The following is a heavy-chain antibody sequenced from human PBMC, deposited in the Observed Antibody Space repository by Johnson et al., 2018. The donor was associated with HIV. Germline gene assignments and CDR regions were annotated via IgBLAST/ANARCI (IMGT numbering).Heavy chain of an antibody. J-gene: IGHJ3*02. Sequence: QMQLVESGGGVVQPGMSLRLSCAASGFTFSSYGMHWVRQAPGKGLEWAAVISYDGSDKYYADSVKGRFTISRDNSKNTLYLQMNSLRAEDTAVYYCARDTSIAAARAFDIWGQGTMVTVSS. CDR1: GFTFSSYG. CDR2: ISYDGSDK. CDR3: ARDTSIAAARAFDI. V-gene: IGHV3-30*03. D-gene: IGHD6-6*01.